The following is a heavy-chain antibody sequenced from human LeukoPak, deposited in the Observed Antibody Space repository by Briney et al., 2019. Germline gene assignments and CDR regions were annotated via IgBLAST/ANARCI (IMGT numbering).Heavy chain of an antibody. CDR3: ARGGFRGSGYYSPEYFQH. Sequence: SETLSLTCAVSGASISSNNWWWSWVRQPPGKGLEWIGEIYHSGSTNYNPSLKSRATMSVDKSKNQFSLKLSSVTAADTAVYYCARGGFRGSGYYSPEYFQHWGQGTLVTVSS. V-gene: IGHV4-4*02. CDR2: IYHSGST. CDR1: GASISSNNW. J-gene: IGHJ1*01. D-gene: IGHD3-22*01.